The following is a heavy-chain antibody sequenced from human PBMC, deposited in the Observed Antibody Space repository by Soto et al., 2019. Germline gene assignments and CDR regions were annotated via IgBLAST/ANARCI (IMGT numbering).Heavy chain of an antibody. D-gene: IGHD3-10*01. V-gene: IGHV4-39*01. CDR3: ARPMVGDYYYYGMDV. CDR1: GGSISSSSYY. J-gene: IGHJ6*02. CDR2: IYYSGST. Sequence: SETLSLTCTVSGGSISSSSYYWGWIRQPPGKGLEWIGSIYYSGSTYHNPSLKSRVTISVDTSKNQFSLKLSSVTAADTAVYYCARPMVGDYYYYGMDVWGQGTTVTVSS.